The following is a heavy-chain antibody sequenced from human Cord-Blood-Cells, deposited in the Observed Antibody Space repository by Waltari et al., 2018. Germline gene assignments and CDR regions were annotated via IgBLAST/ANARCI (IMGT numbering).Heavy chain of an antibody. CDR2: INPNSGGT. CDR1: GYTFTGYY. D-gene: IGHD3-10*01. CDR3: AREPLYYYGSGSFDY. V-gene: IGHV1-2*02. Sequence: QVQLVQSGAAVKKPGASVKVSCKASGYTFTGYYMHWVRQAPGQGLEWMGWINPNSGGTNYAQKFQGRVTMTRDTSISTAYMELSRLRSDDTAVYYCAREPLYYYGSGSFDYWGQGTLVTVSS. J-gene: IGHJ4*02.